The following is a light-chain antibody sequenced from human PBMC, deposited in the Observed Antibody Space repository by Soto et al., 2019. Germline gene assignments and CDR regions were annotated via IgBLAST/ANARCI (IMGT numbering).Light chain of an antibody. J-gene: IGLJ3*02. CDR1: SSDVGDYDD. Sequence: QSALTQPASVSGSPGQSVTISCTGTSSDVGDYDDVSWYQQHPGKAPKLMIYEVSNRPSGVSNRFSGSKSGNTASLTISGLQAEDDYEFYCCACRRSGALVFGAGTKLTVL. CDR3: CACRRSGALV. CDR2: EVS. V-gene: IGLV2-14*01.